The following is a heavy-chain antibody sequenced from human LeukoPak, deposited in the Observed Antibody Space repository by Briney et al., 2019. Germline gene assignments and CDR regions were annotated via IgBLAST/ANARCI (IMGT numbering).Heavy chain of an antibody. CDR1: GFIFSDYN. J-gene: IGHJ6*02. V-gene: IGHV3-48*04. CDR3: AKVDSSGFPSDYYYGMDV. CDR2: IDSSSSTI. Sequence: GGSLRLSCEASGFIFSDYNMNWVRQAPGKGLEWLSFIDSSSSTIYYADSVKGRFAISRDNAKNMLYLQMNNLRAEDTAVYYCAKVDSSGFPSDYYYGMDVWGQGTTVTVSS. D-gene: IGHD6-19*01.